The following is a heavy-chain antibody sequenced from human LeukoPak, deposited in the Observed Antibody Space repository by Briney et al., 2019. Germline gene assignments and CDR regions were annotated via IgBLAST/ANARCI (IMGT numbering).Heavy chain of an antibody. V-gene: IGHV1-18*01. CDR3: ARDGLYCTNGVCSSDI. D-gene: IGHD2-8*01. J-gene: IGHJ3*02. Sequence: ASVKVSCKASGYTFTNYGFSWVRQAPGQGLEWMGWISVYNGNTDYAQKLQGRVTMTTDTSTSTVYMELTSLRSEDTAVYYCARDGLYCTNGVCSSDIWGQGTLVTVSS. CDR2: ISVYNGNT. CDR1: GYTFTNYG.